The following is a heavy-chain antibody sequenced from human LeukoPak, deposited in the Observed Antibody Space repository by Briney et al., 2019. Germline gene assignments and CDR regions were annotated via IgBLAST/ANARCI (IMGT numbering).Heavy chain of an antibody. D-gene: IGHD5-18*01. Sequence: SETLSLTCTVSGGSISSSSYYWGWIRQPPGKGLEWIGSIYYSGSTYYNPSLKSRVTISVDTSKNQFSLKLSSVTAADTAVYYCAREVYGYSYDMYYFDYWGQGTLVTVSS. CDR3: AREVYGYSYDMYYFDY. J-gene: IGHJ4*02. CDR2: IYYSGST. V-gene: IGHV4-39*07. CDR1: GGSISSSSYY.